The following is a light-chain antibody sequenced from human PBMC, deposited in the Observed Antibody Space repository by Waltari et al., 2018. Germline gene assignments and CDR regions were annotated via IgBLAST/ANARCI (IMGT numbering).Light chain of an antibody. CDR2: KDT. Sequence: SYRLTQPPSVSVPPGQTARITCSGDAWPKHYSYWYQQKAGQAPVLVLKKDTERASGIPGRFSGSSSGTTVTLTIRGAQAEDEADYYCQSADGSGAYRAFGGGTKLTVL. V-gene: IGLV3-25*03. CDR1: AWPKHY. CDR3: QSADGSGAYRA. J-gene: IGLJ2*01.